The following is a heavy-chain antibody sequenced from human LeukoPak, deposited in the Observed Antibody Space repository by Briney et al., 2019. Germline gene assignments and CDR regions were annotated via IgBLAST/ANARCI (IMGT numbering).Heavy chain of an antibody. V-gene: IGHV3-11*05. J-gene: IGHJ4*02. D-gene: IGHD6-25*01. CDR3: ARDPETWQAA. Sequence: GSLRLSCAASGFTFSDYYMTWIRQAPGKGLEWVSYISSSTHYTNYADSVKGRFTISRDNAKNSLYLQMNSLRAEDTAVYYCARDPETWQAAWGQGTPVTVSS. CDR2: ISSSTHYT. CDR1: GFTFSDYY.